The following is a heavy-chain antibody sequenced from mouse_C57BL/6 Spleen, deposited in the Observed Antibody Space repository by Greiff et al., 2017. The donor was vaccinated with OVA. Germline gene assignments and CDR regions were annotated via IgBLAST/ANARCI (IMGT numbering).Heavy chain of an antibody. CDR3: VGGAYYSNWGYAMDY. V-gene: IGHV10-3*01. CDR1: GFTFNTYA. CDR2: IRSKSSNYAT. J-gene: IGHJ4*01. D-gene: IGHD2-5*01. Sequence: EVQRVESGGGLVQPKGSLKLSCAASGFTFNTYAMHWVRQAPGKGLEWVARIRSKSSNYATYYADSVKDRFTISRDDSQSMLYLQMNNLKTEDTAMYYCVGGAYYSNWGYAMDYWGQGTSVTVSS.